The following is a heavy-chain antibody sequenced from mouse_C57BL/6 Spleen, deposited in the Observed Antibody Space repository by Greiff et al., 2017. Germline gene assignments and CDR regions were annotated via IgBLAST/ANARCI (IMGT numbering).Heavy chain of an antibody. J-gene: IGHJ4*01. CDR3: ARGDYSKGDAMDY. CDR1: GYTFTDYY. D-gene: IGHD2-5*01. V-gene: IGHV1-26*01. Sequence: VQLQQSGPELVKPGASVKISCKASGYTFTDYYMNWVKQSHGKSLEWIGDINPNNGGTSYNQKFKGKATLTVDKSSSTAYMELRSLTSEDSAVYYCARGDYSKGDAMDYWGQGTSVTVSS. CDR2: INPNNGGT.